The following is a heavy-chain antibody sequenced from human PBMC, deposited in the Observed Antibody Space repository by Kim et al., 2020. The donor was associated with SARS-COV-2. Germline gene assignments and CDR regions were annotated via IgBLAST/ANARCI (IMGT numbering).Heavy chain of an antibody. V-gene: IGHV3-23*01. D-gene: IGHD4-17*01. J-gene: IGHJ4*02. CDR3: AKGGDDYGDPIDY. Sequence: YADSVTGRFTISRDNSKNTLYLQMNSLRAEDTAVYYCAKGGDDYGDPIDYWGQGTLVTVSS.